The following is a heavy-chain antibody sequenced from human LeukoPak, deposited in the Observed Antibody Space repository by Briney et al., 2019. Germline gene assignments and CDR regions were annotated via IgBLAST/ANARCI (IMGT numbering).Heavy chain of an antibody. Sequence: ASVKVSCNASQYTFTDYFMQCVRQSPGQDLEWIGWINPNSGDTNYARKVQGRVTMTRDPSISISYMELSRLRFDDTAVYYCARDAWLVGATYLYYFDYWGQGTLVTVSS. V-gene: IGHV1-2*02. J-gene: IGHJ4*02. D-gene: IGHD1-26*01. CDR1: QYTFTDYF. CDR2: INPNSGDT. CDR3: ARDAWLVGATYLYYFDY.